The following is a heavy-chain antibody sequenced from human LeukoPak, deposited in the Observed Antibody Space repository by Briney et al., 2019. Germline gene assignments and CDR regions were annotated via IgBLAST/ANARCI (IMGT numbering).Heavy chain of an antibody. CDR2: IQTSGRV. V-gene: IGHV4-61*02. D-gene: IGHD4-17*01. CDR3: ARDRGNGDYGDYFDS. Sequence: PSQTLSLTCTVSGGSVTSGPNYWNWIRRPAGKGLEWIGRIQTSGRVNYNPSLKSRVTVYLDTPKNLVSLRLTSVTAADTAVYYCARDRGNGDYGDYFDSWGQGTQVTVSS. J-gene: IGHJ4*02. CDR1: GGSVTSGPNY.